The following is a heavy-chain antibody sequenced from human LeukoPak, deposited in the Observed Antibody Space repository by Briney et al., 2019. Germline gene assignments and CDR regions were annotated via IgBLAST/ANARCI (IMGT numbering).Heavy chain of an antibody. V-gene: IGHV6-1*01. J-gene: IGHJ4*02. CDR3: ARTHHGGAAPANDY. D-gene: IGHD6-13*01. CDR1: GDSVSSNSVA. Sequence: SQTLSLTCAISGDSVSSNSVAWNWIRQSPSRGLEWLGSTYYRSKWYNDYAVSVKSRITINPDTSKNQFSLHLNSVTPEDTAVYYCARTHHGGAAPANDYWGQGTLVTVSS. CDR2: TYYRSKWYN.